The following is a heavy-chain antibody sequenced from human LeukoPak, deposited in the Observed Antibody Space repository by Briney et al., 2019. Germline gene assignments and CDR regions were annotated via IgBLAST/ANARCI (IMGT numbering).Heavy chain of an antibody. CDR1: GGSISSSTYD. Sequence: SETLSLTCTVSGGSISSSTYDWGWIRQPPGKGLEWIGSVQYSGSTDYSPTLQSRVTISVDTSKYHFSLKLSSVTAADTAVYYCSYYYGSGSYYHYFDYWGQGTLVTVSS. V-gene: IGHV4-39*07. CDR3: SYYYGSGSYYHYFDY. J-gene: IGHJ4*02. D-gene: IGHD3-10*01. CDR2: VQYSGST.